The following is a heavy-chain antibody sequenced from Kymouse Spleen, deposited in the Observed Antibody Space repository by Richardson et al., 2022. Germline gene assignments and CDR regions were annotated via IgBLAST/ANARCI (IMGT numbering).Heavy chain of an antibody. CDR1: GGSISSSSYY. V-gene: IGHV4-39*01. Sequence: QLQLQESGPGLVKPSETLSLTCTVSGGSISSSSYYWGWIRQPPGKGLEWIGSIYYSGSTYYNPSLKSRVTISVDTSKNQFSLKLSSVTAADTAVYYCARKKSGWTGYYYYGMDVWGQGTTVTVSS. J-gene: IGHJ6*02. D-gene: IGHD6-19*01. CDR2: IYYSGST. CDR3: ARKKSGWTGYYYYGMDV.